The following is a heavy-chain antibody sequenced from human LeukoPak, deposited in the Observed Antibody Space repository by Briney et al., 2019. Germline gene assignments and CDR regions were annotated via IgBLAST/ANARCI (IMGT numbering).Heavy chain of an antibody. Sequence: GGSLRLSCKVTGFIFSDYFVSWLRQAPGKGLEWLAYISTRGNFIFYSDSVKGRFTISRDNAKNSLYLQMNSLRDADTAVYYCARGLSDGVTYAFEIWGQGTMVTVSS. J-gene: IGHJ3*02. CDR3: ARGLSDGVTYAFEI. V-gene: IGHV3-11*01. CDR1: GFIFSDYF. D-gene: IGHD3-3*01. CDR2: ISTRGNFI.